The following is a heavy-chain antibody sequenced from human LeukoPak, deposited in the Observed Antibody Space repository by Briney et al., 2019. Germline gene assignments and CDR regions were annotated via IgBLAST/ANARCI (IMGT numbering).Heavy chain of an antibody. D-gene: IGHD4-23*01. CDR3: ARDPRERTVVIGGYFDY. Sequence: GGSLRLSCAASGFTFSSYAMHWVRQAPGKGLEWVAVMSYDGSNKYYADSVKGRFTISRDNSKNTLYLQVNSLRAEDTAVYYCARDPRERTVVIGGYFDYWGQGTLVTVSS. J-gene: IGHJ4*02. CDR1: GFTFSSYA. V-gene: IGHV3-30*04. CDR2: MSYDGSNK.